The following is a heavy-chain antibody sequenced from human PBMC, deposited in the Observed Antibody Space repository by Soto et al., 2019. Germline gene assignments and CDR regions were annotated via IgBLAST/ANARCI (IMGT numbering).Heavy chain of an antibody. D-gene: IGHD2-15*01. CDR1: GFTFSTYW. V-gene: IGHV3-7*01. CDR2: IKEDGSEK. J-gene: IGHJ6*02. CDR3: ARAPARIKTEGHGEYGMDV. Sequence: QPGGSLRLSCAASGFTFSTYWMTWVRQAPGKGLEWVANIKEDGSEKYYVDSVKGRFTISRDNAKNSLYLQLNSLRGEDTAVYYCARAPARIKTEGHGEYGMDVWGQGTTVTVSS.